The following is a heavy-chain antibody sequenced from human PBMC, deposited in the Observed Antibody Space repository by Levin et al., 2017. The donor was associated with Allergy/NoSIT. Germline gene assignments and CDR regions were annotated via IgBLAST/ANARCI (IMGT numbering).Heavy chain of an antibody. CDR3: ARDYYDSSGYHSDAFDI. CDR2: ISYDGSNK. CDR1: GFTFSSYA. D-gene: IGHD3-22*01. V-gene: IGHV3-30-3*01. J-gene: IGHJ3*02. Sequence: GALRLSCAASGFTFSSYAMHWVRQAPGKGLEWVAVISYDGSNKYYADSVKGRFTISRDNSKNTLYLQMNSLRAEDTAVYYCARDYYDSSGYHSDAFDIWGQGTMVTVSS.